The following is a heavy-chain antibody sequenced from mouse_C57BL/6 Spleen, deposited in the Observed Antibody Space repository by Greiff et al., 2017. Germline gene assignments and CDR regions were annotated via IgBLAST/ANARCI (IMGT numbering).Heavy chain of an antibody. J-gene: IGHJ4*01. V-gene: IGHV1-69*01. CDR1: GYTFTSYW. Sequence: QVQLKESGAELVMPGASVKLSCKASGYTFTSYWMHWVKQRPGQGLEWIGEIDPSDSYTNYNQKFKGKSTLTVDKSSSPAYMQLSSLTSEDSAVYYGARGGYYVVDYWGQGTSVTVSS. CDR2: IDPSDSYT. CDR3: ARGGYYVVDY.